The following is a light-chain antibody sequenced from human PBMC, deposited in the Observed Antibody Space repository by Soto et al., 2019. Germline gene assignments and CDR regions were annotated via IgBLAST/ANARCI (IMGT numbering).Light chain of an antibody. J-gene: IGLJ1*01. Sequence: QSLLTQPASVSGSPGQSISISCTGTSSDIGGYNHVSWYQQHPGKAPKLTIYDVSNRPSGVSNRFSGSKSGNTASLTISGLQAEDEADYYCSSWTTSSTPRYVFGTGTKVTVL. CDR1: SSDIGGYNH. CDR2: DVS. V-gene: IGLV2-14*03. CDR3: SSWTTSSTPRYV.